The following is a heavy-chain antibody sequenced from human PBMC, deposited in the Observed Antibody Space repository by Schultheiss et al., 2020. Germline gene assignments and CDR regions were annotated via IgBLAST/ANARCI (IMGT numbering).Heavy chain of an antibody. CDR3: ARGPRIAVAD. D-gene: IGHD6-19*01. J-gene: IGHJ4*02. V-gene: IGHV1-3*01. CDR1: GFTFSSYA. Sequence: GGSLRLSCSASGFTFSSYAMHWVRQAPGQRLEWMGWINAGNGNTKYSQKFQGRVTITRDTSASTAYMELSSLRSEDTAVYYCARGPRIAVADWGQGTLVTVSS. CDR2: INAGNGNT.